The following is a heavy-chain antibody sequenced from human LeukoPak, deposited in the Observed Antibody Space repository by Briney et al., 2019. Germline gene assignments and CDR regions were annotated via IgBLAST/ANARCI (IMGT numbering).Heavy chain of an antibody. CDR2: MNPNSGNT. V-gene: IGHV1-8*01. D-gene: IGHD2-21*02. Sequence: ASVKVSCKASGYMFTSYDINWVRQATGQGLEWMGWMNPNSGNTGFGQKFQGRVTMTRDTSISTAHMELSSLRSEDTAVYYCARVFCSGGDCYRYFDYWGQGTLVTVSS. J-gene: IGHJ4*02. CDR1: GYMFTSYD. CDR3: ARVFCSGGDCYRYFDY.